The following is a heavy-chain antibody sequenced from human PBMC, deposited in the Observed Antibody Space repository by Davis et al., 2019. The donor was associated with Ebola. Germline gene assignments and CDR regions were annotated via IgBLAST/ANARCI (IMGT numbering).Heavy chain of an antibody. D-gene: IGHD2-2*01. Sequence: GESLKISCAASGFTFSSYAMSWVRQAPGKGLEWVSAISGSGGSTYYVDSVKGRFTISRDNAKNSLYLQMNSLRAEDTAVYYCARDQCSSTSCPYYYYYGMDVWGKGTTVTVSS. V-gene: IGHV3-23*01. CDR3: ARDQCSSTSCPYYYYYGMDV. CDR2: ISGSGGST. J-gene: IGHJ6*04. CDR1: GFTFSSYA.